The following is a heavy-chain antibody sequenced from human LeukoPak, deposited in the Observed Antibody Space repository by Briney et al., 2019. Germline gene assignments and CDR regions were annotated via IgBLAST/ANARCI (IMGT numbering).Heavy chain of an antibody. V-gene: IGHV3-66*01. CDR3: ARVRGYLGDDY. D-gene: IGHD3-10*01. CDR2: IYSGGST. Sequence: GSLRLSCAASGFTFSSYWMSWVRQAPGKGLEWVSLIYSGGSTYYADSVKGRFIISRDNAKNSLYLQMNSLRAEDTAVYYCARVRGYLGDDYWGQGTLVTVSS. CDR1: GFTFSSYW. J-gene: IGHJ4*02.